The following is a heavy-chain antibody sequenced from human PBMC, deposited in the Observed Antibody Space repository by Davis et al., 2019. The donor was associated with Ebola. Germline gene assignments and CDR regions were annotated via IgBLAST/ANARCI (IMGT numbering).Heavy chain of an antibody. CDR2: IRSKANSYAT. Sequence: GGSLRLSCAASGFTFSRYSMNWVRQASGKGLEWVGRIRSKANSYATAYAASVKGRFTISRDDSKNTAYLQMNSLKTEDTAVYYCTGTVTTIDYWGQGTLVTVSS. CDR3: TGTVTTIDY. D-gene: IGHD4-17*01. J-gene: IGHJ4*02. CDR1: GFTFSRYS. V-gene: IGHV3-73*01.